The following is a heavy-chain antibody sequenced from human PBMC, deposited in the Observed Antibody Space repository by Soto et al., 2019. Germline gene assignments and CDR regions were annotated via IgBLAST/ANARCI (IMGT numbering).Heavy chain of an antibody. CDR1: GFTFTNSY. CDR3: ARGVRDASGNYFFDN. D-gene: IGHD1-1*01. J-gene: IGHJ4*02. V-gene: IGHV1-8*02. CDR2: MNPSSGNT. Sequence: SVNVSCKASGFTFTNSYIQWGRQARGQGLEWMGWMNPSSGNTGFAQKFRGRVTMSGNTSITTAYMDLSSLGSDDTAIYYCARGVRDASGNYFFDNWGQGTLVTVSS.